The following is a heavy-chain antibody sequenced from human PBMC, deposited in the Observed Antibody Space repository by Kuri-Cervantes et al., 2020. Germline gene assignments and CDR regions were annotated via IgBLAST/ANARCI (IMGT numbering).Heavy chain of an antibody. CDR1: GGSISSNGYY. V-gene: IGHV4-39*01. J-gene: IGHJ5*02. CDR2: ISYSGST. CDR3: ATIGRGASWFGP. Sequence: SETLSLTCTVSGGSISSNGYYWGWIRQPPGKGLEWIGSISYSGSTYYNPSLRSRVTISVDTSKNQFSLKLSSVTATDTTVYYCATIGRGASWFGPWGQGSLVTVSS. D-gene: IGHD1-26*01.